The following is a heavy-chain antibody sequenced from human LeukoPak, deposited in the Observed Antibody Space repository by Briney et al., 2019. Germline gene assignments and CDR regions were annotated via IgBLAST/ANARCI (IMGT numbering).Heavy chain of an antibody. V-gene: IGHV3-43*02. CDR2: IRGDGGST. CDR1: GLTFDDYA. CDR3: AKGRYYYDSSDAFDI. J-gene: IGHJ3*02. D-gene: IGHD3-22*01. Sequence: AGGSLRLSCAASGLTFDDYAMHWVRQAPGKGLEWVSLIRGDGGSTYYADSVKGRFTISRDNSKNSLYLQMNSLRTEDTALYYCAKGRYYYDSSDAFDIWGQGTMVTVSS.